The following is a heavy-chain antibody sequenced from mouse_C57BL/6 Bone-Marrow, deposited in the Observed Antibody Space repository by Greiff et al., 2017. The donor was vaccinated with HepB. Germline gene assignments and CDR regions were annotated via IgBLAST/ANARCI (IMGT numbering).Heavy chain of an antibody. J-gene: IGHJ1*03. V-gene: IGHV5-6*02. CDR3: ARQGWLLWYFDV. Sequence: DVKLVESGGDLVKPGGSLKLSCAASGFTFSSYGMSWVRQTPDKRLEWVATISSGGSYTYYPDSVKGRFTISRDNAKNTLYLQMSSLKSEDTAMYYCARQGWLLWYFDVWGTGTTVTVSS. D-gene: IGHD2-3*01. CDR2: ISSGGSYT. CDR1: GFTFSSYG.